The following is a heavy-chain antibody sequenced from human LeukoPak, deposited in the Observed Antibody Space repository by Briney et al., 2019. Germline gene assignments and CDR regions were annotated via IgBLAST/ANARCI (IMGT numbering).Heavy chain of an antibody. CDR1: GFTFSSYS. D-gene: IGHD3-22*01. Sequence: GGSLRLSCAASGFTFSSYSMNWVRQAPGKGLEWVSSISSSSSYIYYADSVKGRFTISRDNSKNTLYLQMDSLRAEDTAVYYCAKDHYYYDRSGYRGRYFDYWGQGTLVTVSS. V-gene: IGHV3-21*01. CDR3: AKDHYYYDRSGYRGRYFDY. J-gene: IGHJ4*02. CDR2: ISSSSSYI.